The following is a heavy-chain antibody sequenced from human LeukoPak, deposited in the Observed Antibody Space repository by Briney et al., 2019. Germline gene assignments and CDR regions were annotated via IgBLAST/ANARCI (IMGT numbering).Heavy chain of an antibody. D-gene: IGHD1-26*01. Sequence: SETLSLTCAVSGGSISSYYWSWIRQPPGRGLEWIGYIYYSGSTNYNPSLKSRVTISVDTSKNQFSLKLSSVTAADTAVYYCARGIVGATHPFDYWGQGTLVTVSS. CDR3: ARGIVGATHPFDY. CDR1: GGSISSYY. V-gene: IGHV4-59*01. CDR2: IYYSGST. J-gene: IGHJ4*02.